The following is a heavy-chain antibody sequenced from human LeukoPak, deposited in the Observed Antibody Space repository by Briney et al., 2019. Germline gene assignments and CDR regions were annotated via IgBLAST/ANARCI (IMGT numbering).Heavy chain of an antibody. D-gene: IGHD3-9*01. Sequence: GGSLRLSCAAFGFTFSSYSMNWVRQAPGKGLEWVSSISSSSSYIYYADSVKGRFTISRDNAKNSLYLQMNSLRAEDTAVYYCARDGDYDILTGDLYYFDYWGQGTLVTVSS. CDR1: GFTFSSYS. CDR3: ARDGDYDILTGDLYYFDY. J-gene: IGHJ4*02. CDR2: ISSSSSYI. V-gene: IGHV3-21*01.